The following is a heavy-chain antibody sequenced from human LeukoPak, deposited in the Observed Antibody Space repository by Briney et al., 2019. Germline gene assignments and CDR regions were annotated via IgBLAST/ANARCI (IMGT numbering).Heavy chain of an antibody. CDR1: GGSISSGDDY. D-gene: IGHD1-14*01. J-gene: IGHJ6*02. V-gene: IGHV4-30-4*01. CDR2: IYYSGST. Sequence: PSETLSLTCTVSGGSISSGDDYWSWIRQPPGKGLEWIGYIYYSGSTHNNPSLKNRITISVDTSKNQFSLRLSSVTAADTAVYFCARAPLTFYYGMDVWGQGTTVTVSS. CDR3: ARAPLTFYYGMDV.